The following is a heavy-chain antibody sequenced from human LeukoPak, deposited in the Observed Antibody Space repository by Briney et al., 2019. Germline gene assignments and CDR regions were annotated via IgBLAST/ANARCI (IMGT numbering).Heavy chain of an antibody. J-gene: IGHJ4*02. D-gene: IGHD3-10*01. CDR1: GYSISSGYY. CDR3: ARESYRGAWFGELTSDY. Sequence: SETLSLTCAVSGYSISSGYYWGWIRPPPGKALEWIGSIYHSGSTYYNPSLKSRVTISGDTSKNQFSLKLSSVTAADTAVYYCARESYRGAWFGELTSDYWGQGTLVTVSS. CDR2: IYHSGST. V-gene: IGHV4-38-2*02.